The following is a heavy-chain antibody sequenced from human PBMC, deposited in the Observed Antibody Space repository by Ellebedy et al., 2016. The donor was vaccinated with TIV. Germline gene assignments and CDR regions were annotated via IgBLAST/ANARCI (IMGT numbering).Heavy chain of an antibody. Sequence: MPSETLPLTCALSGDSVSSNAVAWHWIRQSPSRGLEWLGRTYYRSKWYNEYAVSVKSRITINPDTSKNQFSLQVNYLTPEDQALYYCVRGSKGAFDIWGQGTMVTVSS. CDR1: GDSVSSNAVA. CDR2: TYYRSKWYN. CDR3: VRGSKGAFDI. J-gene: IGHJ3*02. V-gene: IGHV6-1*01.